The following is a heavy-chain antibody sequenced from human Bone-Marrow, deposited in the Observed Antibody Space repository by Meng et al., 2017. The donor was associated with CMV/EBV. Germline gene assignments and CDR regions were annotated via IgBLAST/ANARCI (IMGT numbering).Heavy chain of an antibody. Sequence: SETLSLTCTVSGGSISSTSYYWGWIRQPPGKGLEWIGEINHSGSTNYNPSLKSRVTISVDTSKNQFSLKLSSVTAADTAVYYCARGGGSSDYWGQGTLVTVSS. D-gene: IGHD2-15*01. J-gene: IGHJ4*02. CDR2: INHSGST. V-gene: IGHV4-39*07. CDR1: GGSISSTSYY. CDR3: ARGGGSSDY.